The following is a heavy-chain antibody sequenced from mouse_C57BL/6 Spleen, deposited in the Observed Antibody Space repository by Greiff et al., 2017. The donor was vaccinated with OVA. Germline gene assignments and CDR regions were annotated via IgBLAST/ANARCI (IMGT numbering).Heavy chain of an antibody. D-gene: IGHD3-2*02. CDR1: GFNITDYY. CDR3: ARGAQATLTFAY. CDR2: IDPEDGET. J-gene: IGHJ3*01. Sequence: VQLKESGAELVKPGASVKLSCTASGFNITDYYMHWVKQRTEQGLEWIGRIDPEDGETKYDPKFPGKATITADTSSNTAYLQLSSLTSEDTAVYYCARGAQATLTFAYWGQGTLVTVSA. V-gene: IGHV14-2*01.